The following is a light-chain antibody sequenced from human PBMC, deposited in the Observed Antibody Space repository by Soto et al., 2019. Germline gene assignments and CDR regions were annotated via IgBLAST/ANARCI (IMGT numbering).Light chain of an antibody. CDR1: SSDVGGYNY. CDR3: SSYSSSSTLV. Sequence: QSALTQPASVSGSPGQSITISCTGTSSDVGGYNYVSWYQQHPGKAPKLMIYDVSNRPLGVSNRFSGSKSSNTAALTSSGLQAEDEADYYCSSYSSSSTLVFGGGTKLTVL. V-gene: IGLV2-14*01. CDR2: DVS. J-gene: IGLJ2*01.